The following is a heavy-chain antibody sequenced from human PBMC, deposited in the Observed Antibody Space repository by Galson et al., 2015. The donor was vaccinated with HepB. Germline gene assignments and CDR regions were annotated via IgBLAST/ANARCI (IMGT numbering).Heavy chain of an antibody. CDR3: ARYAFGKDGGSSGNYYYGMDV. V-gene: IGHV6-1*01. D-gene: IGHD6-19*01. CDR1: EDSVSSNSAA. J-gene: IGHJ6*02. Sequence: CAISEDSVSSNSAAWNWTRQSPSRGLEWLGRTYYRSKWYNDYAVSVKSRITINPDTSKNQFSLQLNSVTPEDTAVYYCARYAFGKDGGSSGNYYYGMDVWGQGTTVTVSS. CDR2: TYYRSKWYN.